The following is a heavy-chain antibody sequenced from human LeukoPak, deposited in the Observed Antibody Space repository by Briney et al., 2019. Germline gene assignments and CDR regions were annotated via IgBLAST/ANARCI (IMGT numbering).Heavy chain of an antibody. CDR3: ARDLYYYDSSGPYYFDY. J-gene: IGHJ4*02. D-gene: IGHD3-22*01. Sequence: PSETLSLTCTVSGGSISSYYWSWIRQPPGKGLEWIGYIYYSGSTNYNPSLKSRVTISVDTSKNQFSLKLSSVTAADTAVYYCARDLYYYDSSGPYYFDYWGQGTLVTVSS. V-gene: IGHV4-59*12. CDR1: GGSISSYY. CDR2: IYYSGST.